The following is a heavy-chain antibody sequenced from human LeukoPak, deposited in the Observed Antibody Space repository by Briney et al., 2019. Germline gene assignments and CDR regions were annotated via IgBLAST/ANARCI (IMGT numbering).Heavy chain of an antibody. CDR3: TREKDYYDSSGYYRDAFDI. CDR2: ISSSGTTI. V-gene: IGHV3-48*02. D-gene: IGHD3-22*01. CDR1: GFTFSNVW. J-gene: IGHJ3*02. Sequence: GGSLRLSCAASGFTFSNVWMSWVRQAPGKGLEWLSHISSSGTTIYYADSVKGRFTVSRDNAKNSLYLQMNGLRDEDTAVYYCTREKDYYDSSGYYRDAFDIWGQGTKVTASS.